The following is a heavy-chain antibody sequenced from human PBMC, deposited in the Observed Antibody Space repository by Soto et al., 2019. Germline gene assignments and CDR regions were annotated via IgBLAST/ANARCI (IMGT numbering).Heavy chain of an antibody. V-gene: IGHV3-23*01. Sequence: GGSLRLSCAASGFTFSSYAMSWVRQAPGKGLEWVSAISGSGCSTYYAYSVKGRFTISRDNSKNKLYLEMNSVRAEDAAGFCCAKDRLPEGGGSCYFDYWGQGTLVTVSS. J-gene: IGHJ4*02. CDR2: ISGSGCST. CDR3: AKDRLPEGGGSCYFDY. CDR1: GFTFSSYA. D-gene: IGHD6-13*01.